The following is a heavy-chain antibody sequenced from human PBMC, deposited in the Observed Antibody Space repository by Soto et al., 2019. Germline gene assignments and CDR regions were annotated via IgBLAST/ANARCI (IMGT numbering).Heavy chain of an antibody. CDR2: IYHTGRT. D-gene: IGHD3-9*01. Sequence: QVQLQESGPSLVKPSGTLSLTCVITNASISSSNWWSWVRQAPGKGLEWIGEIYHTGRTNYAPSRKSRVTMYKDKSNNRFSLRLTSLTAADTAVYYCVRDEAHYDILTGSSLGRAFDIWGQGTMVTVSS. V-gene: IGHV4-4*02. J-gene: IGHJ3*02. CDR1: NASISSSNW. CDR3: VRDEAHYDILTGSSLGRAFDI.